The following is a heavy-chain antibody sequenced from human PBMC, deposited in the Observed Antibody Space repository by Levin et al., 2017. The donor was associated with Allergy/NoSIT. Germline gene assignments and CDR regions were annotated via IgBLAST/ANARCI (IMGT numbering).Heavy chain of an antibody. CDR1: GITFSGSN. J-gene: IGHJ3*02. Sequence: GESLKISCAASGITFSGSNMHWVRQAAGKGLEWVGRIRSRANSYATEYTASVKGRFIISRADSKNTAYLQMNSLKTEDTAVYYCTRIAGDTGYALDIWGQGTMVTVSS. CDR3: TRIAGDTGYALDI. D-gene: IGHD3-9*01. V-gene: IGHV3-73*01. CDR2: IRSRANSYAT.